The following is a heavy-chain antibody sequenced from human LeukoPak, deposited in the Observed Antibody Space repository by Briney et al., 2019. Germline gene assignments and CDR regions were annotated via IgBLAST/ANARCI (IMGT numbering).Heavy chain of an antibody. Sequence: ASVKVSCKASGYTFTSYGISWVRQAPGQGLEWMGWISAYNGNTNYAQKLQGRVTMTRDTSTSTVYMELSSLRSEDTAVYYCARGESLRGNPYNWFDPWGQGTLVTVSS. V-gene: IGHV1-18*01. J-gene: IGHJ5*02. CDR3: ARGESLRGNPYNWFDP. D-gene: IGHD1-14*01. CDR2: ISAYNGNT. CDR1: GYTFTSYG.